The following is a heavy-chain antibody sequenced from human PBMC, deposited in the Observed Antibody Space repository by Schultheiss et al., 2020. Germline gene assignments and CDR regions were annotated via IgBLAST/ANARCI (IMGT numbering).Heavy chain of an antibody. D-gene: IGHD3-9*01. J-gene: IGHJ6*02. V-gene: IGHV3-49*04. CDR2: IRSKAYGGTT. Sequence: GGSLRLSCTASGFTFGDYAMSWVRQAPGKGLEWVGFIRSKAYGGTTEYAASVKGRFTISRDDSKNTLYLQMNSLKTEDTAVYYCTTTRGDILTGYYKKYYYYYGMDVWGQGTTGTVSS. CDR1: GFTFGDYA. CDR3: TTTRGDILTGYYKKYYYYYGMDV.